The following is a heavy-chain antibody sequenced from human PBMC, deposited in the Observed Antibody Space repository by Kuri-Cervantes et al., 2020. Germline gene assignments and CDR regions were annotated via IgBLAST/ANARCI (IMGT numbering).Heavy chain of an antibody. CDR1: GYTFTSYG. D-gene: IGHD5-12*01. V-gene: IGHV1-18*01. Sequence: ASVKVSCKASGYTFTSYGISWVRQAPGQGLEWMGWISAYNGNTNYAQKLQGRVTMTTDTSTSTAYMELSSLRSEDTAVYYCARVGSGYDIHYYYYMDAWGKGTTGTVSS. CDR2: ISAYNGNT. CDR3: ARVGSGYDIHYYYYMDA. J-gene: IGHJ6*03.